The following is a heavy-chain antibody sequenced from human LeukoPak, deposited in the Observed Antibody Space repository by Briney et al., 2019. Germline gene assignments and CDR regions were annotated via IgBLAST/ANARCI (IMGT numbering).Heavy chain of an antibody. J-gene: IGHJ1*01. CDR2: IGGSGDST. CDR1: GFTSTSYA. Sequence: SLRLSCAASGFTSTSYAMTWVRPAPGKRLECVSAIGGSGDSTYYADSVKGRFTISKDNSKNMLYLQMNSLSAEDSAVYYCARDRTSDCISDEYFQHWGQGTLVTV. V-gene: IGHV3-23*01. CDR3: ARDRTSDCISDEYFQH. D-gene: IGHD2-21*02.